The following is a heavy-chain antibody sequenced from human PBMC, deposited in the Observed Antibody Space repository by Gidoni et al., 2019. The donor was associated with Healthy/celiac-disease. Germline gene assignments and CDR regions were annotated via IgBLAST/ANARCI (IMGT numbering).Heavy chain of an antibody. J-gene: IGHJ5*02. D-gene: IGHD3-3*01. Sequence: QVQLQESGPGLVKPSQTLSLTCTVSGGSISSGSYYWSWIRQPAGKGLEWIGRIYTSGSTNYNPSLKSRVTISVDTSKNQFSLKLSSVTAADTAVYYCARSATIFGVVENWFDPWGQGTLVTVSS. V-gene: IGHV4-61*02. CDR3: ARSATIFGVVENWFDP. CDR1: GGSISSGSYY. CDR2: IYTSGST.